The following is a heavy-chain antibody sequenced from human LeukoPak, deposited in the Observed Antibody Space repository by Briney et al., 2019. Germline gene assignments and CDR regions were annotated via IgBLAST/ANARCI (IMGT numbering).Heavy chain of an antibody. CDR3: ARVSTVTLDY. CDR2: ISSNGGST. CDR1: GFTFSSYA. J-gene: IGHJ4*02. D-gene: IGHD4-17*01. Sequence: GGSLRLSCAASGFTFSSYAMHWVRQAPGKGLEYVSAISSNGGSTYYASSVKGRFTISRDNSKNTLYLQMGSLRAEDMAVYYCARVSTVTLDYWGQGTPVTVSS. V-gene: IGHV3-64*01.